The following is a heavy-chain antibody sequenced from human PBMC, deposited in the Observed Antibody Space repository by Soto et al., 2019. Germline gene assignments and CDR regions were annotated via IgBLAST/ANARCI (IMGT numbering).Heavy chain of an antibody. V-gene: IGHV4-59*01. J-gene: IGHJ4*02. D-gene: IGHD3-10*01. Sequence: SETLSLTCTVSGGSFSSYSWSWIRQPPGKGLEWIGYIYYSGGTTYNPSLKSRVTMSLDTSKNQFSLRLSSVTAADTAVYYCAGDYGSGSYRFDYWGQGTLVTVSS. CDR2: IYYSGGT. CDR1: GGSFSSYS. CDR3: AGDYGSGSYRFDY.